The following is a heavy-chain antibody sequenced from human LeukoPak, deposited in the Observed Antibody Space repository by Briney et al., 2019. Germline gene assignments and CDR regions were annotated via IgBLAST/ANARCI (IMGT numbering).Heavy chain of an antibody. Sequence: ASVKVSCKASGYTFTGYYMHWVRQAPGQGLEWMGWINPNSGGTNYAQKFQGRVTMTRDTSISTAYMELTRLTSNDTAMYFCTRDLDIVATIINVWGQGTLVTVSS. CDR2: INPNSGGT. J-gene: IGHJ4*02. V-gene: IGHV1-2*02. D-gene: IGHD2-21*01. CDR1: GYTFTGYY. CDR3: TRDLDIVATIINV.